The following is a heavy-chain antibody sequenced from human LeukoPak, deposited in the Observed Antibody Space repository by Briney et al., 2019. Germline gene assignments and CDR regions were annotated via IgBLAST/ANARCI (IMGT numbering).Heavy chain of an antibody. J-gene: IGHJ4*02. CDR3: ASSGYSGYDSFFDY. CDR2: ISYDGSNK. D-gene: IGHD5-12*01. CDR1: GFTFSSYA. V-gene: IGHV3-30*01. Sequence: GGSLRLSCAASGFTFSSYAMHWVRQAPGKGLEWVAVISYDGSNKYYADSVKGRFTISRDNSKNTLYLQMNSLRAEDAAVYYCASSGYSGYDSFFDYWGQGTLVTVSS.